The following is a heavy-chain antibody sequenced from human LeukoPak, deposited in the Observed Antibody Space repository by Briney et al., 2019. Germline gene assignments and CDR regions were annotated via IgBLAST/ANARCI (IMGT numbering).Heavy chain of an antibody. CDR3: ARDSEYYDFWSGYSNYGMDV. V-gene: IGHV1-2*06. CDR1: GYTFTGYY. J-gene: IGHJ6*02. Sequence: ASVKVSCKASGYTFTGYYMHWVRQAPGQGLEWMGRINPNSGGTNYAQKLQGRVTMTTDTSTSTAYMELRSLRSDDTAVYYCARDSEYYDFWSGYSNYGMDVWGQGTTVTVSS. CDR2: INPNSGGT. D-gene: IGHD3-3*01.